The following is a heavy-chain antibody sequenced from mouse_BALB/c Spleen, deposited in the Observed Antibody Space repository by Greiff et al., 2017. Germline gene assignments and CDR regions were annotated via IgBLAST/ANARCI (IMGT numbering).Heavy chain of an antibody. CDR2: IDPANGNT. Sequence: VQLKQSGAELVKPGASVKLSCTASGFNIKDTYMHWVKQRPEQGLEWIGRIDPANGNTKYDPKFQGKATITADTSSNTAYLQLSSLTSEDTAVYYCARSSYGYAWFAYWGQGTLVTVSA. V-gene: IGHV14-3*02. CDR1: GFNIKDTY. J-gene: IGHJ3*01. CDR3: ARSSYGYAWFAY. D-gene: IGHD1-2*01.